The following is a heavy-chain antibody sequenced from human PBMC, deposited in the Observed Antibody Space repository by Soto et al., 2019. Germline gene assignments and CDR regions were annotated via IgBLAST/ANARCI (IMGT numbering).Heavy chain of an antibody. J-gene: IGHJ4*02. CDR1: GYTFTSYD. Sequence: GASVKVSCKASGYTFTSYDINRVLQATGQGLVRMGWMNPYSGNTGYTQKFQGRVTMTRNTSINTAYMELSSLRSEDTAVYYCARGPTVTKIDYWGQGTLVTVSS. D-gene: IGHD4-17*01. CDR3: ARGPTVTKIDY. CDR2: MNPYSGNT. V-gene: IGHV1-8*01.